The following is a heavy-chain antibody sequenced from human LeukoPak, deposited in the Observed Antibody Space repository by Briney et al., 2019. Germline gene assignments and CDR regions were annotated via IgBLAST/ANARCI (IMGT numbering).Heavy chain of an antibody. CDR3: ARDDPFDY. Sequence: PGGSLRLSCAASGFTFRTYAMNWVRRARGKGLEWVSAISSSGGGKYDADSVKGRFTSSRDNSKNTLYLQMNRLRAEDTAVYYCARDDPFDYWGQGTLVTVSS. D-gene: IGHD1-1*01. J-gene: IGHJ4*02. CDR2: ISSSGGGK. CDR1: GFTFRTYA. V-gene: IGHV3-23*01.